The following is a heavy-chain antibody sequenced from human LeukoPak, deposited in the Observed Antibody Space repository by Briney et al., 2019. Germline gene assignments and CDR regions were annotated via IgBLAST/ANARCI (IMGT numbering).Heavy chain of an antibody. J-gene: IGHJ6*03. CDR1: GFTFSSYG. D-gene: IGHD3-9*01. CDR2: ISGSGGST. Sequence: GGSLRLSCAASGFTFSSYGMSWVRQAPGKGLEWVSAISGSGGSTYYADSVKGRFTISRDNSKNTLYLQMNSLRAEDTAVYYCAKDLVLRYFDWSLGGSDYYMDVWGKGTTVTVSS. CDR3: AKDLVLRYFDWSLGGSDYYMDV. V-gene: IGHV3-23*01.